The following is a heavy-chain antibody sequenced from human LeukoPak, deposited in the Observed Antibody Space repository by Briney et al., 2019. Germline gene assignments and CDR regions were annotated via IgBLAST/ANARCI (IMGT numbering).Heavy chain of an antibody. CDR2: IYSGGST. V-gene: IGHV3-53*01. CDR3: ARVLAYYFDY. J-gene: IGHJ4*02. Sequence: GGSLRLSCAASGFTFSSYWMSWVRQAPGKGLEWVSVIYSGGSTYYADSVKGRFTISRDNSKNTLYLQMNSLRAEDTAVYYCARVLAYYFDYWGQGTLVTVSS. CDR1: GFTFSSYW.